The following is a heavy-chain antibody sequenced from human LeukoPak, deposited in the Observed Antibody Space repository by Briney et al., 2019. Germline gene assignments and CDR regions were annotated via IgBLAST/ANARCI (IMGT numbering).Heavy chain of an antibody. CDR1: GGTFSSYA. CDR2: IIPIFGTA. D-gene: IGHD3-22*01. J-gene: IGHJ4*02. Sequence: GASVKVSCKASGGTFSSYAISWVRQAPGQGLEWMGRIIPIFGTASYAQKFQGRVTITTDESTSTAYMELSSLRSEDTAVYYCARSVLGMIPNGWDYWGQGTLVTVSS. CDR3: ARSVLGMIPNGWDY. V-gene: IGHV1-69*05.